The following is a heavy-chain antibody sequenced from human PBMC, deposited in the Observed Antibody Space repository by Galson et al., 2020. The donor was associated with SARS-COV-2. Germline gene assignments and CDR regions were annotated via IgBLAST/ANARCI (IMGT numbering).Heavy chain of an antibody. J-gene: IGHJ4*02. V-gene: IGHV3-23*01. D-gene: IGHD2-15*01. CDR3: AKYKQGYEY. Sequence: TGGSLRLSCAASGFTFSSYAMSWVRQAPGKGLEWVSVISDSGDDTYYADSVKGRFTISRDNSKNTLYLQMNSLRAEDTAVYYCAKYKQGYEYGGQGTLVTVSS. CDR2: ISDSGDDT. CDR1: GFTFSSYA.